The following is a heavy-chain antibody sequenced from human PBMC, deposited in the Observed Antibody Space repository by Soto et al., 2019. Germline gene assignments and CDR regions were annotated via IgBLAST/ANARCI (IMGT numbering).Heavy chain of an antibody. CDR1: GFMFTRST. D-gene: IGHD3-9*01. V-gene: IGHV3-21*01. Sequence: PGGSLRLSCVASGFMFTRSTMSWVRQAPGKGLEWVSSITSASGYIFYADSVKGRFTISRDNAKNSLYLQMNSLRAEDTAVYYCARVGTGSSTPLDIWGQGTMVTVSS. CDR2: ITSASGYI. CDR3: ARVGTGSSTPLDI. J-gene: IGHJ3*02.